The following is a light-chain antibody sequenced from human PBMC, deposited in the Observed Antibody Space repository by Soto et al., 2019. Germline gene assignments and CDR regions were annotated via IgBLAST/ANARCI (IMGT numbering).Light chain of an antibody. CDR1: QTVISNY. J-gene: IGKJ2*01. CDR3: QHYGSSPRT. V-gene: IGKV3-20*01. CDR2: GAS. Sequence: IVLSQSPGILSLSPGERATLSCRASQTVISNYLAWYLQKPGQAPRLLIYGASTRATGISDRFSGSRSGTDVTLTITRLEPEDFAMYYCQHYGSSPRTFDQGTKLEIK.